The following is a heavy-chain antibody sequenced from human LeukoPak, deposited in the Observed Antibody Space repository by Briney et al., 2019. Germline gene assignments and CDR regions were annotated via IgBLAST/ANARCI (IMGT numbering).Heavy chain of an antibody. CDR1: GFTFIDYN. V-gene: IGHV3-13*01. D-gene: IGHD6-19*01. CDR2: IGIRGDT. CDR3: ARGGIQVSGIDEFDY. Sequence: GGSLRLSCAASGFTFIDYNMHWVRQVIGKGLEWVSAIGIRGDTHYSGSVKGRFTISRENAESSLYLQMNSLRAEDTAVYYCARGGIQVSGIDEFDYWGQGTLVTVSS. J-gene: IGHJ4*02.